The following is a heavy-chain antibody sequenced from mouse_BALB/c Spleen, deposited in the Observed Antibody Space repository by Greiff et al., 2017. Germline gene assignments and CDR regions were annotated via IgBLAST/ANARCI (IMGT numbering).Heavy chain of an antibody. CDR1: GYSITSGYY. V-gene: IGHV3-6*02. CDR3: ARVRAYYRYDYAMDY. CDR2: LSYDGSN. D-gene: IGHD2-14*01. Sequence: EVKLIESGPDLVKPSQSLSLTCSVTGYSITSGYYWRWIRQLPGNKLGWMGYLSYDGSNDYNPSLKNRISITRDTSKNHFFLKLNSLTTEDTATYYCARVRAYYRYDYAMDYWGQGTSVTVSA. J-gene: IGHJ4*01.